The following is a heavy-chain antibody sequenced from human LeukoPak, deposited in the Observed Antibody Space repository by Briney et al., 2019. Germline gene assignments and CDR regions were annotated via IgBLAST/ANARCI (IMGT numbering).Heavy chain of an antibody. CDR2: IKRDGSEK. D-gene: IGHD4-11*01. J-gene: IGHJ4*02. CDR3: AKDRNSNYVESFDY. CDR1: GFTFSSYW. V-gene: IGHV3-7*03. Sequence: GGSLRLSCAASGFTFSSYWMSWVRQAPGKGLEWVANIKRDGSEKYYVDSVKGRFTISRDNAKNSLYLQMNSLRAEDTAVYYCAKDRNSNYVESFDYWGQGTLVTVSS.